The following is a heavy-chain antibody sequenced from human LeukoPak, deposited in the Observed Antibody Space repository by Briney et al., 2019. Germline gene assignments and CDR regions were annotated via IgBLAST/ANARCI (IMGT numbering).Heavy chain of an antibody. J-gene: IGHJ3*02. D-gene: IGHD3-22*01. CDR3: ARDYYDSSLDI. V-gene: IGHV1-2*02. Sequence: GASVKVSCKASGYTFTGYYMHWVRQAPGQGLEWMGWINPNSGDTNYAQKFQGRVTMTRDTSISTAYMELSRLRSDDTAVYYCARDYYDSSLDIWGQGTMVTVSS. CDR1: GYTFTGYY. CDR2: INPNSGDT.